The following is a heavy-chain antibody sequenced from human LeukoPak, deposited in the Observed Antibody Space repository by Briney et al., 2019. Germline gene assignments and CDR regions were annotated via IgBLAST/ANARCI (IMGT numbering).Heavy chain of an antibody. D-gene: IGHD1-7*01. CDR2: IRSGGTNT. V-gene: IGHV3-48*04. CDR1: GFTFSSYA. CDR3: ARMNYVSSGWGAPFDY. J-gene: IGHJ4*02. Sequence: GRSLRLSCAASGFTFSSYAMHWVRQAPGKGLEWVSYIRSGGTNTDYTGSVKGRFTISRDNAKNSLYLQMNSLRAEDTAVYYCARMNYVSSGWGAPFDYWGQGTLVTVSS.